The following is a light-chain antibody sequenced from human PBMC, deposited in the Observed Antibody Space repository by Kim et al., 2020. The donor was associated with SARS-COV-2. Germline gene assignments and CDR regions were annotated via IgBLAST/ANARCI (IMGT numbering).Light chain of an antibody. V-gene: IGLV2-14*01. CDR1: SSDVGGYNY. CDR3: SSYTSSSVV. Sequence: QSALTQPASVSGSPGQSITISCTGTSSDVGGYNYVSWYQQHPGKAPKLMIYDVSKRPSGVSNRFSGSKSGNTASLTISGLQAEDEADYYCSSYTSSSVVFGGGTQLTV. CDR2: DVS. J-gene: IGLJ2*01.